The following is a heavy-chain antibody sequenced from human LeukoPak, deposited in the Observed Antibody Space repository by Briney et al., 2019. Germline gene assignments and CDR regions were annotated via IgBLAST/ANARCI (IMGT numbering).Heavy chain of an antibody. Sequence: SETLSLTCTVSGGSVSSGSYYWSWIRQPPGTGLEWIGYIYYSGSTNYNPSLKSRVTISVDTSKSQFSLKLSSVTAADTAVYYCAREVTGTIYFDYWGQGTLVTVSS. J-gene: IGHJ4*02. CDR1: GGSVSSGSYY. V-gene: IGHV4-61*01. CDR3: AREVTGTIYFDY. D-gene: IGHD1-7*01. CDR2: IYYSGST.